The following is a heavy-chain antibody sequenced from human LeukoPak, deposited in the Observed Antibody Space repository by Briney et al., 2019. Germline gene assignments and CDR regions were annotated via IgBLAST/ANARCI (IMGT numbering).Heavy chain of an antibody. Sequence: GGSLRLSCAASGFTFSSYCMHWFRQAPGKGLEWMAFIRSDGSNKYYADSVKGRFTISRDNSKNTLYLQMNSLRAEDTAVYYCARILDSAWGELGYWGQGTLVTVSS. J-gene: IGHJ4*02. V-gene: IGHV3-30*02. CDR2: IRSDGSNK. CDR3: ARILDSAWGELGY. CDR1: GFTFSSYC. D-gene: IGHD6-19*01.